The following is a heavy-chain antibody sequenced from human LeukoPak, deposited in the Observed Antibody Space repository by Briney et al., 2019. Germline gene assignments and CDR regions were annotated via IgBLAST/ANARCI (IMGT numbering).Heavy chain of an antibody. CDR1: GFTFSSYA. D-gene: IGHD3-22*01. Sequence: GGSLRLSCAASGFTFSSYAMSWVRQAPGKGLEWVSAISGSGGSTYYADSVKGRFTISRDNSKNTLYLQMNSLRAEDTAVYYCAKDWADYYDSSGYETEDFQHWGQGTLVTVSS. V-gene: IGHV3-23*01. CDR2: ISGSGGST. J-gene: IGHJ1*01. CDR3: AKDWADYYDSSGYETEDFQH.